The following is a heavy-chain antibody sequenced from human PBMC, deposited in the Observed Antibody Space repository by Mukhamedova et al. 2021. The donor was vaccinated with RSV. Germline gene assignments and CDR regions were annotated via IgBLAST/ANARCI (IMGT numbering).Heavy chain of an antibody. V-gene: IGHV3-30*04. J-gene: IGHJ4*02. Sequence: GLEWVAVISYDGSNKYYADSVKGRFTISRDNSKNTLYLQMNSLRAEDTAVYYCARTGELSGYFDYWGQGTLFTVSS. CDR3: ARTGELSGYFDY. CDR2: ISYDGSNK. D-gene: IGHD3-16*02.